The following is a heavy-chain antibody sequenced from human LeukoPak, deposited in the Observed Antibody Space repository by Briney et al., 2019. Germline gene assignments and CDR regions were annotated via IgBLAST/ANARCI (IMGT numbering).Heavy chain of an antibody. D-gene: IGHD1-26*01. CDR1: GGSISTYY. Sequence: PSETLSLTCTVSGGSISTYYWSWIRQPPGKGLEWIGYIYYSGSTNYNPSLKSRVTISADTSKNQFSLKLSSVTAADTAVYYCARVSSYSGSYFDFDYWGQGTLVTVSS. V-gene: IGHV4-59*01. CDR2: IYYSGST. J-gene: IGHJ4*02. CDR3: ARVSSYSGSYFDFDY.